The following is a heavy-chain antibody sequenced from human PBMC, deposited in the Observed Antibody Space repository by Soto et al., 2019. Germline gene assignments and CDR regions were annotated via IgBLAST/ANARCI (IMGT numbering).Heavy chain of an antibody. Sequence: SETLSLTCTVSGGSISSYYWSWIRQPPGKGLEWIGYIYYSGSTNYNPSLKSRVTISVDTSKNQFSLKLSSVTAADTAVYYCARQNPYDYIGGSYLYTPYYFAYWGQGTRDTVSS. CDR3: ARQNPYDYIGGSYLYTPYYFAY. D-gene: IGHD3-16*02. V-gene: IGHV4-59*08. CDR2: IYYSGST. J-gene: IGHJ4*02. CDR1: GGSISSYY.